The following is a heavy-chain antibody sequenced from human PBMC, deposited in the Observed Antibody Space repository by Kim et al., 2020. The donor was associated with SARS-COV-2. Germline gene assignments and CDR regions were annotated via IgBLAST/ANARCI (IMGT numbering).Heavy chain of an antibody. Sequence: SVKVSCKASGGTFSSYAISWVRQAPGQGLEWMGGIIPIFGTANYTQKFQGRVTITADESTSTAYMELSSLRSEDTAVYYCLLIYYYDSSGSYSDYWGQGTLVTVSS. CDR2: IIPIFGTA. D-gene: IGHD3-22*01. J-gene: IGHJ4*02. V-gene: IGHV1-69*13. CDR1: GGTFSSYA. CDR3: LLIYYYDSSGSYSDY.